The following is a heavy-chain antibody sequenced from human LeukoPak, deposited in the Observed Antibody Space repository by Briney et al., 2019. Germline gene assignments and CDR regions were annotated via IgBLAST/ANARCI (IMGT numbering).Heavy chain of an antibody. CDR3: AKDWTPHNRVYDCFDF. J-gene: IGHJ4*02. Sequence: GGSLRLSCAASGFAFGVHAMSWVRQAPGKGPEWVATIGSGADLFYAESVKGRFTISRDDPRNTLWLRMNSLRAEDTALYYCAKDWTPHNRVYDCFDFWGQGTQVTVSS. V-gene: IGHV3-23*01. CDR1: GFAFGVHA. D-gene: IGHD3-16*01. CDR2: IGSGADL.